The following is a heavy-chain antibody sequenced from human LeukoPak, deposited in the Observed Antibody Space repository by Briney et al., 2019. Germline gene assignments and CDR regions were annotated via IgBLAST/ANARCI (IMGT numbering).Heavy chain of an antibody. CDR1: GFTFSSYE. J-gene: IGHJ6*04. CDR3: ARESRRGLSITYYYGMDV. V-gene: IGHV3-48*03. D-gene: IGHD2-21*01. Sequence: GGSLRLSCAASGFTFSSYEMNWVRQAPGKGLEWVSYISSSGSTIYYADSVKGRFTISRDNAKNSLYLQMNSLRAEDTAVYYCARESRRGLSITYYYGMDVRGKGTTVTVSS. CDR2: ISSSGSTI.